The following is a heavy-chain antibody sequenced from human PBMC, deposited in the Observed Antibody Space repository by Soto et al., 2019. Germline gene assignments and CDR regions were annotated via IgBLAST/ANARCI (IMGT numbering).Heavy chain of an antibody. Sequence: GGSLRLSCAASGFTFSSYAMSWVRQAPGKGLEWVSAISGSGGSTYYADSVKGRFTISRDNSKNTLYLQMNSLRAEDTAVYYCAKVQVRYNSGSYFDYWGQGTLVTVSS. D-gene: IGHD6-19*01. J-gene: IGHJ4*02. CDR1: GFTFSSYA. CDR2: ISGSGGST. CDR3: AKVQVRYNSGSYFDY. V-gene: IGHV3-23*01.